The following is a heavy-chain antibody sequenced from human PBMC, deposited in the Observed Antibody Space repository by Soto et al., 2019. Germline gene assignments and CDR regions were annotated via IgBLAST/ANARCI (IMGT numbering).Heavy chain of an antibody. D-gene: IGHD2-15*01. CDR2: ISGSGGST. J-gene: IGHJ5*02. Sequence: RRLSCAASGFTFSSYAMSWVRQAPGKGLEWVSAISGSGGSTYYADSVKGRFTISRDNSKNTLYLQMNSLRAEDTAVYYCAKSLDIVVVVATYEPWGQGTLVTVSS. CDR1: GFTFSSYA. V-gene: IGHV3-23*01. CDR3: AKSLDIVVVVATYEP.